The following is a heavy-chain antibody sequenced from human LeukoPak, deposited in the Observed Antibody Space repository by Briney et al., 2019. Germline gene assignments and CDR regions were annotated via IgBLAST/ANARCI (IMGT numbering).Heavy chain of an antibody. Sequence: GGSLRLSCAASGFTFSTYSMNWVRQAPGKGLGWVSSISSLSSFIYYADSVKGRFTISRDNAKNSLYLQMNSLRAEDTAVYYCARGQYCGGDCFYFDLWGQGNLVTVSS. V-gene: IGHV3-21*01. CDR2: ISSLSSFI. J-gene: IGHJ4*02. CDR3: ARGQYCGGDCFYFDL. D-gene: IGHD2-21*01. CDR1: GFTFSTYS.